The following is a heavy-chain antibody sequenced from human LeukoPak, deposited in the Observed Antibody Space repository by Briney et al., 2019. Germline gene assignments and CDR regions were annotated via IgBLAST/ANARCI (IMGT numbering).Heavy chain of an antibody. D-gene: IGHD2-15*01. J-gene: IGHJ5*02. Sequence: PAETLSLTCTVSGCSISSGDYYWSWIRQPPGKGLEWIGYIYYSGSTYYNPSLKSRVTISVDTSKNQFSLKLSSVTAADTAVYYCASALDCSGGSCYSGSWWFDPWGQGTLVTVSS. CDR3: ASALDCSGGSCYSGSWWFDP. CDR1: GCSISSGDYY. CDR2: IYYSGST. V-gene: IGHV4-30-4*01.